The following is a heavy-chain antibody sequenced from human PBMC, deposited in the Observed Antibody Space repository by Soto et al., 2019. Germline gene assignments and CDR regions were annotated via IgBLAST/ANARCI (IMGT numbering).Heavy chain of an antibody. Sequence: PGESLKISCKGSGYSFTSYWIGWVRQMPGKGLEWMGIIYPGDSDTRYSPSFQGQVTISADKSISTAYLQWSSLKASDTAMYYCARHISGSGSPSYGMDVWGQGTTVTVSS. CDR1: GYSFTSYW. J-gene: IGHJ6*02. V-gene: IGHV5-51*01. D-gene: IGHD3-10*01. CDR3: ARHISGSGSPSYGMDV. CDR2: IYPGDSDT.